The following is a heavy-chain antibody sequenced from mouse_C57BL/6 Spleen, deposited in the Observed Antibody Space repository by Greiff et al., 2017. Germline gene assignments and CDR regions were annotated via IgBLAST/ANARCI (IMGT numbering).Heavy chain of an antibody. CDR3: TRGDSSGPFDY. J-gene: IGHJ2*01. CDR1: GFTFSSYA. Sequence: EVMLVESGAGLVKPGGSLKLSCAASGFTFSSYAMSWVRQTPEKRLEWVAYISSGGDYIYYADTVKGRFTISRDNARNTLYLQMSSLKSEDTAMYYCTRGDSSGPFDYWGQGTTLTVSS. V-gene: IGHV5-9-1*02. D-gene: IGHD3-2*02. CDR2: ISSGGDYI.